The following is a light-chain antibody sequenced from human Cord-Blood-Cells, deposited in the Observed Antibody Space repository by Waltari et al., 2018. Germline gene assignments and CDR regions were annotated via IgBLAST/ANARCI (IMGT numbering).Light chain of an antibody. V-gene: IGLV2-23*01. CDR3: CSYAGSSTYV. CDR1: STDVGVYNL. CDR2: EAS. J-gene: IGLJ1*01. Sequence: QSALPQPASVSGSPGQSITISCPGTSTDVGVYNLLYWYQQHPGKAPKLMIYEASKRPSGVSNRFSGSKSGNTASLTISGLQAEDEADYYCCSYAGSSTYVFGTGTKVTVL.